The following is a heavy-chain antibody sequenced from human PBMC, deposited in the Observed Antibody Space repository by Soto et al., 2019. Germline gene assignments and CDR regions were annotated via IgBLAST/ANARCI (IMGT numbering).Heavy chain of an antibody. D-gene: IGHD2-15*01. CDR2: ISAYKVNK. V-gene: IGHV1-18*01. CDR3: ARESPVIVVVVDSYFDY. J-gene: IGHJ4*02. CDR1: GYTFTSYG. Sequence: QVQLVQSGAEVKKPGASVKVSCKASGYTFTSYGISWVRQAPGQGLEWMGWISAYKVNKNYAQKLQGRVTMPTDTSTSTAYMELRSLRSDDTAVYDCARESPVIVVVVDSYFDYWGQGTLVTVSS.